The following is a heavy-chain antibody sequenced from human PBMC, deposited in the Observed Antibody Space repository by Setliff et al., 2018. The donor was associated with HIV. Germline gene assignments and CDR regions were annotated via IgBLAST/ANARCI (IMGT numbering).Heavy chain of an antibody. J-gene: IGHJ4*02. CDR3: ARARGPPLPVLDF. V-gene: IGHV4-39*07. CDR2: IYYRGSA. CDR1: GGSITTTNYY. Sequence: PSETLSLTCTVSGGSITTTNYYWGWVCQSPGKGLEWIGVIYYRGSAYYNLSLQSRVTLSVDTSKNSFSLHLTSVTAADTAVYFCARARGPPLPVLDFWGPGTLVTVSS. D-gene: IGHD3-10*01.